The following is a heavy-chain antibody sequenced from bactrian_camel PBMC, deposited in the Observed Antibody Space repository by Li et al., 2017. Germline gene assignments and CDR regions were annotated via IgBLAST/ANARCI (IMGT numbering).Heavy chain of an antibody. D-gene: IGHD1*01. J-gene: IGHJ4*01. CDR2: FHSGGSIT. V-gene: IGHV3S35*01. Sequence: DVQLVESGGDSVQAGGSLRLSCVASGYALSYNFSRSCMGWFRQAPGKKREGVALFHSGGSITYYHDSVKGRFTVSYDTDANEMYLQMNNLEPGDTAMYFCVADGCPSPRMIAVMNYAHWGQGTQVTVS. CDR3: VADGCPSPRMIAVMNYAH. CDR1: GYALSYNFSRSC.